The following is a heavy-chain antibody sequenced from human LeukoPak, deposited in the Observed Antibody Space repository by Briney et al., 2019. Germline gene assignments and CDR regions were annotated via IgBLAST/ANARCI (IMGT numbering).Heavy chain of an antibody. Sequence: KPSETLSLTCTVSGGSISSSSYYWGWIRQPPGKGLEWIGSIYYSGSTYYNPSLKSRVTISVDTSKNQFSLKLSSVTAADTAVYYCANYYGDYLRLIKTWGQGTLVTVSS. CDR2: IYYSGST. V-gene: IGHV4-39*07. D-gene: IGHD4-17*01. CDR1: GGSISSSSYY. CDR3: ANYYGDYLRLIKT. J-gene: IGHJ5*02.